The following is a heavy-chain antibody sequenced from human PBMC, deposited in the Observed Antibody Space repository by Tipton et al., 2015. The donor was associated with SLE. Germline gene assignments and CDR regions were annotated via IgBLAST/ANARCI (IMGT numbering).Heavy chain of an antibody. J-gene: IGHJ5*02. CDR3: ARGLYDRSGYYWFDP. CDR1: GYSISSGYY. CDR2: IYHSGST. V-gene: IGHV4-38-2*02. Sequence: TLSLTCTVSGYSISSGYYWGWIRQPPGKGLEWIGSIYHSGSTYYNPSLKSRVTISVDTSKNQFSLKLSSVTAADTAVYYCARGLYDRSGYYWFDPWGRGTLVTVSS. D-gene: IGHD3-22*01.